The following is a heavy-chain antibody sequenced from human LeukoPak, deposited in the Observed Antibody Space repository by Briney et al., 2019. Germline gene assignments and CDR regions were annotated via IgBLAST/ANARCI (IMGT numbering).Heavy chain of an antibody. CDR2: IYASGST. CDR3: ARGPRRFGY. V-gene: IGHV4-61*02. Sequence: SETLSLTCTVSGGSISSGSNYWSWIRQPAGKGLEWIGRIYASGSTNYNPSLKSRVTISVDTSKNQFSLKLSSVTAADTAVYYCARGPRRFGYWGQGTLVTVSS. CDR1: GGSISSGSNY. J-gene: IGHJ4*02.